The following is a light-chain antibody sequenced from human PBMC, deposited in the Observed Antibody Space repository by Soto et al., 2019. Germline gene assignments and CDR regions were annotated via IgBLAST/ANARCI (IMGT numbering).Light chain of an antibody. Sequence: EIVLTQSTAALSLSPGERATLSCRASQNVNSFLAWYQQKPGLAPRLLIYDASNRATGITARFSGSGSGTDFTLTISSLEPEDFAVYYCQQCSAWPQTFGQGTKLEIK. CDR1: QNVNSF. J-gene: IGKJ2*01. CDR2: DAS. CDR3: QQCSAWPQT. V-gene: IGKV3-11*01.